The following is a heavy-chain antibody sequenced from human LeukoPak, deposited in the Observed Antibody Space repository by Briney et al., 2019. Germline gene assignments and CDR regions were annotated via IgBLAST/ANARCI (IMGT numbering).Heavy chain of an antibody. CDR1: GFTFSGYW. J-gene: IGHJ4*02. D-gene: IGHD6-19*01. Sequence: GGSLRLSCAASGFTFSGYWMSWVRQAPGKGLEWVANIKQDGSEKYYVDSVKGRFTISRDNAKNSLYLQMNSLRAEDTAVYYCARDGLYSSGWYGYWGQGTLVTVYS. CDR2: IKQDGSEK. CDR3: ARDGLYSSGWYGY. V-gene: IGHV3-7*01.